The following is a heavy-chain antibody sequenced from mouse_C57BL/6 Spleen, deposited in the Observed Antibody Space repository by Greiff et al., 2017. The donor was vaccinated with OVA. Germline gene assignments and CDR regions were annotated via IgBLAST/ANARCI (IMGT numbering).Heavy chain of an antibody. J-gene: IGHJ2*01. Sequence: EVQLQQSGPELVKPGASVKISCKASGYTFTDYYMNWVKQSHGKSLEWIGDINPNNGGTSYNQKFKGKATLTVDKSSSTAYMELRSLTSEDSAVYYCAGGKGPYSNFDYWGQGTTLTVSS. CDR2: INPNNGGT. V-gene: IGHV1-26*01. CDR3: AGGKGPYSNFDY. CDR1: GYTFTDYY. D-gene: IGHD2-5*01.